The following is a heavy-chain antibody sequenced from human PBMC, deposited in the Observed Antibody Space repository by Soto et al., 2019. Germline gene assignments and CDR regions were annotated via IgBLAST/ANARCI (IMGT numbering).Heavy chain of an antibody. CDR1: GGSISSGGYY. CDR3: ARSSGGMITFGGVSGFFDY. V-gene: IGHV4-31*03. J-gene: IGHJ4*01. D-gene: IGHD3-16*01. CDR2: IYYSGST. Sequence: QVQLQESGPGLVKPSQTLSLTCTVSGGSISSGGYYWSWIRQHPGKGLEWIGYIYYSGSTYYNPSLKSRVTISVDTSKNQFSLKLSSVTAADTAVYYCARSSGGMITFGGVSGFFDYWGHGTLVTVSS.